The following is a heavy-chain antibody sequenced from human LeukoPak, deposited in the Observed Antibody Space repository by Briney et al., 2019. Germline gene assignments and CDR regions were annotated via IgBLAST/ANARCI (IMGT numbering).Heavy chain of an antibody. V-gene: IGHV3-30*02. CDR3: AKTSDQLLYSKFDI. CDR1: GFTFSFYG. J-gene: IGHJ4*02. D-gene: IGHD2-2*02. CDR2: IQYDGSYK. Sequence: SGGSLRLSRATSGFTFSFYGMHWVRQAPGKGLEWVAFIQYDGSYKFYADSVQGRFSISRDNSKNTLFLQMNSLRAEDTAVYYCAKTSDQLLYSKFDIWGQGTLVTVSS.